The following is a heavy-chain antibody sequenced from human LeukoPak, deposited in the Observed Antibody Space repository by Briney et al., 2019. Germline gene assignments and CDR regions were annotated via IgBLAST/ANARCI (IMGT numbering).Heavy chain of an antibody. J-gene: IGHJ5*02. CDR3: ARAKEYCSSTSCYGMIWFDP. Sequence: SETLSLTCAVYGGSFSGYYWRWIRQPPGKGVEWSGEINHSGSTNYNPSLKSRVTISVATSKNQFSLKLSSVPAADTAVYYCARAKEYCSSTSCYGMIWFDPWGQGTLVTVSS. V-gene: IGHV4-34*01. D-gene: IGHD2-2*01. CDR2: INHSGST. CDR1: GGSFSGYY.